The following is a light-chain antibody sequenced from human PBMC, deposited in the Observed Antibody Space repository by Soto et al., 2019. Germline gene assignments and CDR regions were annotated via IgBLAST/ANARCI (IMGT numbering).Light chain of an antibody. CDR2: EGS. J-gene: IGLJ3*02. V-gene: IGLV2-14*02. CDR1: SSDIGSYNL. CDR3: SSYASSSTS. Sequence: QSALTQPASVSGSPGQSITISCTGTSSDIGSYNLVSWYQQHPGKAPKLMIYEGSKRPSGVSNRFSGSKSGNTASLTISGLQGEDEADYYCSSYASSSTSFGGGTKVTVL.